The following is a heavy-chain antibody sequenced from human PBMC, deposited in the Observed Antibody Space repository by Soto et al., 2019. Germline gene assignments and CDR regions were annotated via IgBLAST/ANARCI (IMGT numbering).Heavy chain of an antibody. J-gene: IGHJ4*02. Sequence: EVQLLESGGGLVQPGGSLRLSCTASGFTFGSYAMIWFRQVPGKGMEWVSGLYGSGRGIHYGDSVKGRFTISRDNSADSVYLQMNSLRVKDTAVYYCAKDSVPGDGVWLAHDWGQGTVVTVSS. CDR3: AKDSVPGDGVWLAHD. D-gene: IGHD3-16*01. CDR2: LYGSGRGI. V-gene: IGHV3-23*01. CDR1: GFTFGSYA.